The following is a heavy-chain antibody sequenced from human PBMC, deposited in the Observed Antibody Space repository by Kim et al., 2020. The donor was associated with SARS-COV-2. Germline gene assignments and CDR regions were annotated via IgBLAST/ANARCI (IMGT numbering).Heavy chain of an antibody. Sequence: SETLSLTCTVSGGSISSSSYYWGWIRQPPGKGLEWIGSIYYSGSTYYNPSLKSRVTISVDTSKNQFSLKLSSVTAADTAVYYCARDLKRLLHGYFDYWG. CDR3: ARDLKRLLHGYFDY. D-gene: IGHD4-17*01. CDR2: IYYSGST. V-gene: IGHV4-39*07. CDR1: GGSISSSSYY. J-gene: IGHJ4*03.